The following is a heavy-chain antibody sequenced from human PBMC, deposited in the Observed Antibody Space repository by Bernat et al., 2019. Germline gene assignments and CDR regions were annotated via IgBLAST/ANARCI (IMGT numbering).Heavy chain of an antibody. V-gene: IGHV3-23*01. CDR1: GFTFSSYA. CDR3: AKVRSGAVTGAVNY. J-gene: IGHJ4*02. Sequence: EVQLLESGGGLVQPGGSLRLSCAASGFTFSSYAMSWVRQAPGKGLEWVSVITGSGGSTFYADSVQGRFTISRDNSNNTLYLQMNSLRAEDTAVYYCAKVRSGAVTGAVNYWGQGTLVTVSS. CDR2: ITGSGGST. D-gene: IGHD2-8*02.